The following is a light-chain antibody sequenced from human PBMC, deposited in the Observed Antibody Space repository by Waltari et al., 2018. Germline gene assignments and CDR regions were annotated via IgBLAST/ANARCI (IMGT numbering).Light chain of an antibody. J-gene: IGLJ3*02. CDR1: RHNIGSNY. CDR2: KNN. CDR3: AAWDDSLSGLV. V-gene: IGLV1-47*01. Sequence: QSVLTQPPSASGTPGQKVTISCNGSRHNIGSNYVYWYQQLPGTAPKLLIFKNNQRPSGVPDRFSDSKSGTSASLAINGLRSEDEADYYCAAWDDSLSGLVLGGGTKVTVL.